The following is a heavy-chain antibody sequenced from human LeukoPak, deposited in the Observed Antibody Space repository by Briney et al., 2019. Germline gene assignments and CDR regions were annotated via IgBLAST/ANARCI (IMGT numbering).Heavy chain of an antibody. CDR1: GFTFSSYA. J-gene: IGHJ4*02. CDR3: ASQGYSYGYVDY. V-gene: IGHV3-30*04. CDR2: ISYDGSNK. D-gene: IGHD5-18*01. Sequence: GGSLRLSCAASGFTFSSYAMHWVRQAPGKGLEWVAVISYDGSNKYYADSVKGRFTISRDNSKNTLYLQMNSLRAEDTAVYYCASQGYSYGYVDYWGQGTLVTVSS.